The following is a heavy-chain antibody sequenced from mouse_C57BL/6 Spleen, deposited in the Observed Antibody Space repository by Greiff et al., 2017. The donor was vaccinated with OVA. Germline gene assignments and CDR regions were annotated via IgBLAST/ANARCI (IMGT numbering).Heavy chain of an antibody. D-gene: IGHD2-1*01. CDR2: IYPGSGNT. V-gene: IGHV1-76*01. Sequence: QVQLQQSGAELVRPGASVKLSCKASGYTFTDYYINWVKQRPGQGLEWIARIYPGSGNTYYNEKFKGKATLTAEKSSSTAYMQLSSLTSEDSAVYFCAEGGRGNFAYWGQGTLVTVSA. J-gene: IGHJ3*01. CDR3: AEGGRGNFAY. CDR1: GYTFTDYY.